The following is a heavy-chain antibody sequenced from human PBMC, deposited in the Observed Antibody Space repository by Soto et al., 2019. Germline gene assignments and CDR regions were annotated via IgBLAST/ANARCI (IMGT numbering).Heavy chain of an antibody. J-gene: IGHJ6*02. Sequence: EVLLLESGGGLVQPGGSLRLSCAASAFTFGTYGTTWVRQAPGRGLEWVSGIDAGSGKIFYADSVKGRSNISRDNSKNTLYRQMNSLGHKDTVIYYGTKGDGDADVWGQGTTVTVSS. V-gene: IGHV3-23*03. CDR2: IDAGSGKI. CDR3: TKGDGDADV. CDR1: AFTFGTYG.